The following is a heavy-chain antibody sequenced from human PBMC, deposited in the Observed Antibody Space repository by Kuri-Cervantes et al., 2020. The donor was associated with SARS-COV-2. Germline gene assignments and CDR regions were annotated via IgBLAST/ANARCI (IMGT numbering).Heavy chain of an antibody. V-gene: IGHV3-48*01. CDR1: GFTFRNSG. Sequence: GGSLRLSCAASGFTFRNSGMTWVRQAPGKGLEWIAYINVASNTIYYADSVQGRFTISRDNARNSLFLEMNSLRAEDTAVYYCARDLNWSSWYGNIERVFDSWGRGTLVTVSS. D-gene: IGHD6-13*01. CDR3: ARDLNWSSWYGNIERVFDS. CDR2: INVASNTI. J-gene: IGHJ4*02.